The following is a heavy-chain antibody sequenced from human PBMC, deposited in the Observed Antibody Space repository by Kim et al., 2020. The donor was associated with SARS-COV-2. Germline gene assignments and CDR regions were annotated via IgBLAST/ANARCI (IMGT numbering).Heavy chain of an antibody. V-gene: IGHV4-34*01. Sequence: SETLSLTCGVDGGSIRGYYWSWIRQAPGKGLEWFGEVNHSGRTTNKSSLKSRVTISVDTSKNQLSLKLTSVTAADAAVYNFAREPGWAGLLCFGELGYWG. J-gene: IGHJ4*01. CDR2: VNHSGRT. D-gene: IGHD3-10*01. CDR3: AREPGWAGLLCFGELGY. CDR1: GGSIRGYY.